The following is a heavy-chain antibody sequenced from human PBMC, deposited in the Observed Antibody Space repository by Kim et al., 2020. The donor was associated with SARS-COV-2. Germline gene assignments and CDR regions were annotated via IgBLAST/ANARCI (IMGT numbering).Heavy chain of an antibody. CDR3: AMKGSYYSDFDY. Sequence: GESLKISCKGSGYSFTSYWISWVRQMPGKGLEWMGRIDPSDSYTNYSPSFQGHVTISADKSISTAYLQWSSLKASDTAMYYCAMKGSYYSDFDYWGQGTLVTVSS. CDR1: GYSFTSYW. V-gene: IGHV5-10-1*01. CDR2: IDPSDSYT. D-gene: IGHD3-10*01. J-gene: IGHJ4*02.